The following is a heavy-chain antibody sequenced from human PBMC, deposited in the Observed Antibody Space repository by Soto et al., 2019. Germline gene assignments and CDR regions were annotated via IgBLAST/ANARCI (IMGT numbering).Heavy chain of an antibody. CDR2: IYYSGST. CDR3: ARHHGDFNYFDY. V-gene: IGHV4-59*08. Sequence: SETLSLTCTVSGGSISSYYLSWIRQPPGKGLEWIGYIYYSGSTNYNPSLKSRVTISVDTSKNQFSLKLSSVTAADTAVYYCARHHGDFNYFDYWGQGTLVTVSS. J-gene: IGHJ4*02. CDR1: GGSISSYY. D-gene: IGHD4-17*01.